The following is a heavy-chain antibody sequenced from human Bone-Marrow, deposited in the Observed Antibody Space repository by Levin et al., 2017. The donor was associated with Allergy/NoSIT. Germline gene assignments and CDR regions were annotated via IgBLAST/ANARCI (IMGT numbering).Heavy chain of an antibody. CDR2: ISSSGSTI. CDR3: ARLGWRQWLNY. J-gene: IGHJ4*02. Sequence: GESLKISCAASGFTFSDYYMSWIRQAPGKGLEWVSYISSSGSTIYYADSVKGRFTISRDNAKNSLYLQMNSLRAEDTAVYYCARLGWRQWLNYWGQGTLVTVSS. CDR1: GFTFSDYY. V-gene: IGHV3-11*01. D-gene: IGHD6-19*01.